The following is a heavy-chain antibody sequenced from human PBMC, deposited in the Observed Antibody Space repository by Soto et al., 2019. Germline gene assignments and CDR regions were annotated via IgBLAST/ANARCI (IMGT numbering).Heavy chain of an antibody. D-gene: IGHD5-18*01. CDR2: IYYSGST. J-gene: IGHJ6*02. Sequence: SETLSLTCTVSGGSISSGGYYWSWIRQHPGKGLEWIGYIYYSGSTYYNPSLKSRVTISVDTSKNQFSLKLSSVTAADTAVYYCARVLPTSRGYSYGIHYGMDVWGQGTTVTVSS. V-gene: IGHV4-31*03. CDR1: GGSISSGGYY. CDR3: ARVLPTSRGYSYGIHYGMDV.